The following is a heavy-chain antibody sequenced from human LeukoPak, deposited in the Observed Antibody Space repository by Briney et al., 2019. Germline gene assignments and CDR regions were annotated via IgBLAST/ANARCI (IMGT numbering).Heavy chain of an antibody. V-gene: IGHV3-7*01. J-gene: IGHJ6*03. D-gene: IGHD7-27*01. CDR3: ARDRENWGHYYYYYMDV. CDR2: IKQDGSEK. Sequence: GGSLRLSCAASGFTFSSYWTSWVRQAPGKGLEWVANIKQDGSEKYYVDSVRGRFTISRDNAKNSLYLQMNSLRAEDTAVYYCARDRENWGHYYYYYMDVWGKGTTVTVSS. CDR1: GFTFSSYW.